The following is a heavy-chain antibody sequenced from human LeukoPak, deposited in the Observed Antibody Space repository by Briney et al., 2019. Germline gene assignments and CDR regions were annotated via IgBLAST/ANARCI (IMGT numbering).Heavy chain of an antibody. CDR3: ARQGLLRDSYFYYVDV. Sequence: SETLSLTCTVSGGSISSSSYYWGWIRQPPGKGLEWIGSIYYSGSTYYNPSLKSRVTISVDTSKNQFSLKLSSVTAADTAVYYCARQGLLRDSYFYYVDVWGKGTTVTVSS. D-gene: IGHD3-10*01. CDR2: IYYSGST. V-gene: IGHV4-39*01. CDR1: GGSISSSSYY. J-gene: IGHJ6*03.